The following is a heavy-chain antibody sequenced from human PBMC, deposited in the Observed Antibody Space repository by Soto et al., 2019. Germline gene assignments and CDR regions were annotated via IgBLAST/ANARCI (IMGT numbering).Heavy chain of an antibody. D-gene: IGHD4-17*01. CDR3: ARNGVYSLGS. J-gene: IGHJ5*02. CDR1: GASISSDNW. CDR2: VYRSGST. V-gene: IGHV4-4*02. Sequence: QVQLQESGPGLVKPSGTLSLTCAVSGASISSDNWWNWVRQPPGQGLEWIGEVYRSGSTNYDPSLKSRVTISIDMSKNQCSLTLTSVTAADTAMYSCARNGVYSLGSWGQGTLVTVSS.